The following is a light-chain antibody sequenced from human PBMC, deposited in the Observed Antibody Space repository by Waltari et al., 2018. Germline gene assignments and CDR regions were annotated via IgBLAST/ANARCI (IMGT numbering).Light chain of an antibody. CDR1: GSDVGGYDY. CDR2: DVY. J-gene: IGLJ2*01. CDR3: SSYTSSGVV. Sequence: QSALTQPASVSGSPGQAIIISCTGTGSDVGGYDYVSWYQQYPGKAPRLIIYDVYKRPEGVSTRFSGSKSDNTASLTISGLQAEDESVYYCSSYTSSGVVFGGGTKLTVL. V-gene: IGLV2-14*01.